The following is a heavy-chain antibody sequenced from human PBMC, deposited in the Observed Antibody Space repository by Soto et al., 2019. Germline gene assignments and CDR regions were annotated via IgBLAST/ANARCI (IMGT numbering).Heavy chain of an antibody. CDR1: GFTFSSYA. CDR2: ISGSGGST. V-gene: IGHV3-23*01. CDR3: AKLAYYDILTGYPRFDY. J-gene: IGHJ4*02. Sequence: GGSLRLSCAASGFTFSSYAMSWVRQAPGKGLEWVSAISGSGGSTYYADSVKGRFTISRDNSKNTLYLQMNSLRAEDTAVYYCAKLAYYDILTGYPRFDYWGQGTLVTV. D-gene: IGHD3-9*01.